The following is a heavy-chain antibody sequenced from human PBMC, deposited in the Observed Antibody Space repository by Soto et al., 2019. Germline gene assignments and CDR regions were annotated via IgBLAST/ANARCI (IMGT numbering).Heavy chain of an antibody. V-gene: IGHV4-39*01. CDR3: ARHGRERVYYGMDV. Sequence: SETLSLTCTVSGGSISSSSYYWGWIRQPPVKGLEWIGSIYYSGSTDYNPSLKSRVTISVDTSKNQFSLKLSSVTAADTAVYYCARHGRERVYYGMDVWGKGTTVTVSS. D-gene: IGHD1-26*01. CDR2: IYYSGST. J-gene: IGHJ6*04. CDR1: GGSISSSSYY.